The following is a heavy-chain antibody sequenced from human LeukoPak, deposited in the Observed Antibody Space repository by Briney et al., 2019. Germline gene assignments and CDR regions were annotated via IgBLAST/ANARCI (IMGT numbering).Heavy chain of an antibody. D-gene: IGHD6-6*01. Sequence: SETLSLTCAVYGGSFSGYYWSWIRQPPGKGLEWTGEINHSGSTNYNPSLKSRVTISVDTSKNQFSLKLSSVTAADTAVYYCARVPRGSSPIDYWGQGTLVTVSS. V-gene: IGHV4-34*01. CDR1: GGSFSGYY. J-gene: IGHJ4*02. CDR3: ARVPRGSSPIDY. CDR2: INHSGST.